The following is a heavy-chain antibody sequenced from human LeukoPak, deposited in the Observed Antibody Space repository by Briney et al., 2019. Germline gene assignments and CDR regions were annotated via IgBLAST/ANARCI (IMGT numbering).Heavy chain of an antibody. CDR2: IRSKANNYAT. CDR3: ASGGSERIVVVTATARDYYMDV. Sequence: GGSLRLSCAASGFTFSGSAIHWVRQASGKGLEWVGRIRSKANNYATTYAASVKGRFTISRDGSKHTAYLQMNSLKTDDTAVYYCASGGSERIVVVTATARDYYMDVWGKGTTVIVS. V-gene: IGHV3-73*01. D-gene: IGHD2-21*02. J-gene: IGHJ6*03. CDR1: GFTFSGSA.